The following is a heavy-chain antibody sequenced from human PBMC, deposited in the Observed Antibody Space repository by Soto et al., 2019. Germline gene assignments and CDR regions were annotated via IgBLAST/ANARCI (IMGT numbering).Heavy chain of an antibody. J-gene: IGHJ4*02. Sequence: QVQLVQSGAEVKRPGASVKVSCKASGYTFTNYGIIWVRRAPGQGLEWMGWISGYNANTKYAEKLQGRVTMTTDTATSTVYMEVRGLTSDDTAVYYCARDPRYGGDWGQGTLVTVSS. CDR2: ISGYNANT. CDR3: ARDPRYGGD. V-gene: IGHV1-18*01. D-gene: IGHD1-1*01. CDR1: GYTFTNYG.